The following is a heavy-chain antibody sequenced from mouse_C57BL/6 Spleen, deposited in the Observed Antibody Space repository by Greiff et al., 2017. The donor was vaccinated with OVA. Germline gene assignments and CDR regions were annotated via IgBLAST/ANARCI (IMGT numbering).Heavy chain of an antibody. J-gene: IGHJ2*01. CDR1: GYTFTTYP. D-gene: IGHD1-1*01. Sequence: QVQLKESGAELVKPGASVKMSCKASGYTFTTYPIEWMKQNHGKSLEWIGDFHPYNDDTKYNEKFKGKATLTVEKSSSTVYLELSRLTSDDSAVYYCARRVLRGDYFDYWGQGTTLTVSS. CDR3: ARRVLRGDYFDY. V-gene: IGHV1-47*01. CDR2: FHPYNDDT.